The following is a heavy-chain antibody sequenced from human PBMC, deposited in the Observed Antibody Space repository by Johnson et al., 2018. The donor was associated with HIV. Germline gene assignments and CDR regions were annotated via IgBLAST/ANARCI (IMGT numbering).Heavy chain of an antibody. Sequence: EQLVESGGGVVRPGGSLRLSCAAAGFTFDDYGMSWVRQAPGKGLEWVSGINWNGGSTGYADSVKGQYTISRENAKNSLYLQMNSLRAEDTALYYCARFENTLSNAFDIWGQGTMVTVSS. V-gene: IGHV3-20*04. CDR2: INWNGGST. J-gene: IGHJ3*02. CDR3: ARFENTLSNAFDI. D-gene: IGHD3-10*01. CDR1: GFTFDDYG.